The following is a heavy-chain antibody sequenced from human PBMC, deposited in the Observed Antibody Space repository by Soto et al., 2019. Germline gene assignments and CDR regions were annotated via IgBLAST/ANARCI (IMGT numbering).Heavy chain of an antibody. CDR3: ASGIAATTYYCYDYGMDV. D-gene: IGHD1-1*01. V-gene: IGHV3-48*02. Sequence: GGSLRLSCAASGFTFSSYSMNWVRQAPGKGLEWVSYISSSSSTIYYADSVKGRFTISRDDAKNLLYLQMNSLGDEDPVLYSWASGIAATTYYCYDYGMDVWGQGTPVTVSS. CDR2: ISSSSSTI. CDR1: GFTFSSYS. J-gene: IGHJ6*02.